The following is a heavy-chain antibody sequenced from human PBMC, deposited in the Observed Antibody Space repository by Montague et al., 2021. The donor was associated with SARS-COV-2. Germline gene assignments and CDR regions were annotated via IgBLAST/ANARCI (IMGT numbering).Heavy chain of an antibody. D-gene: IGHD3-3*01. CDR3: VGDAYDSRDGH. CDR2: IYVTGNS. CDR1: GGAISDGNYY. Sequence: TLSLTCTVSGGAISDGNYYWSWVRQPAGKGLEWIGRIYVTGNSKSNPSLKSRVTMSIDTAKHHFYLNLTSVTAADTAVYYCVGDAYDSRDGHWGQGTLVTVSS. J-gene: IGHJ4*02. V-gene: IGHV4-61*02.